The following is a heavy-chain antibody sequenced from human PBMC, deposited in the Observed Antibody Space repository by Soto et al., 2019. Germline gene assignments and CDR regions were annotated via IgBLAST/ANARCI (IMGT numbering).Heavy chain of an antibody. J-gene: IGHJ4*02. CDR3: ARQAPYGSVRIYDY. V-gene: IGHV4-4*02. CDR1: SGSISSPNW. CDR2: IYHSGST. D-gene: IGHD3-10*01. Sequence: QVQLQESGPGLVKPSETLSLTCAVSSGSISSPNWWSWVRQPPGKGLEWIGEIYHSGSTRYNPSLQSRVTISEDTSKNQFSLRLTSVAAADTAVYYCARQAPYGSVRIYDYWGQGSLVTVSS.